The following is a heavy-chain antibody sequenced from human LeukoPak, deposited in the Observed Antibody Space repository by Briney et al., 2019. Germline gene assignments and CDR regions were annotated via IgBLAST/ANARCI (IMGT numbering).Heavy chain of an antibody. Sequence: SETLSLTCTVSGGSISSSSYYWGWIRQPPGKGLEWIGSIYYSGSTYYNPSLKSRVTISVDTSKNQFSLKLSSVTAADTAVYYCARVSPNNYDILTGYSNFDYWGQGTLVTVSS. J-gene: IGHJ4*02. CDR2: IYYSGST. D-gene: IGHD3-9*01. CDR3: ARVSPNNYDILTGYSNFDY. CDR1: GGSISSSSYY. V-gene: IGHV4-39*07.